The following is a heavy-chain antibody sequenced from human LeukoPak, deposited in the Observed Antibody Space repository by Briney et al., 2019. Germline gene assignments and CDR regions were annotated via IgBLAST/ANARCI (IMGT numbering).Heavy chain of an antibody. CDR3: ARGYYGSGSYKY. V-gene: IGHV1-8*01. CDR2: MNPNSGNT. Sequence: ASVTVSCKASGYTFTSYDINWVRQAPGQGLEWMGWMNPNSGNTGYAQKFQGRVTMTRNTSISTAYMELSSLRSEDTAVYYCARGYYGSGSYKYWGQGTLVTVSS. D-gene: IGHD3-10*01. CDR1: GYTFTSYD. J-gene: IGHJ4*02.